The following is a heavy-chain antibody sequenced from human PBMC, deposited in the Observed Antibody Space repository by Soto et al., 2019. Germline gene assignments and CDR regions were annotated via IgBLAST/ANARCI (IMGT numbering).Heavy chain of an antibody. J-gene: IGHJ4*02. V-gene: IGHV4-59*01. CDR3: ARKRSGYSYGLFDS. Sequence: PSETLSLTCTVSGGSINDYYWNWIRQSPGKELEWIGYIYYSGTTSYNPSLKSRVTMSVDTSKNQFSLRLNFVTSAVTAVYYCARKRSGYSYGLFDSWGQGYLVTVXS. CDR2: IYYSGTT. CDR1: GGSINDYY. D-gene: IGHD5-18*01.